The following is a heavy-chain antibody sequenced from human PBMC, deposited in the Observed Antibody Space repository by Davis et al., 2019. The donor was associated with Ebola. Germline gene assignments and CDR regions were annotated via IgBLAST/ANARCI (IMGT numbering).Heavy chain of an antibody. D-gene: IGHD2/OR15-2a*01. Sequence: ASVKVSCKASGYTFTSYDINWVRQAPGQGLEWMGWINPNSGGTNYAQKFQGWVTMTRDTSISTAYMELSRLRSDDTAVYYCARPSRQYLGNDAFDIWGQGTKVTVSS. CDR2: INPNSGGT. V-gene: IGHV1-2*04. J-gene: IGHJ3*02. CDR1: GYTFTSYD. CDR3: ARPSRQYLGNDAFDI.